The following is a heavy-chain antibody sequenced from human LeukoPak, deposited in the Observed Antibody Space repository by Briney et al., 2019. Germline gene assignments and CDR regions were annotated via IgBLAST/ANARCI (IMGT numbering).Heavy chain of an antibody. V-gene: IGHV4-59*01. J-gene: IGHJ1*01. CDR1: GGSMSSDY. CDR2: IHYSGST. CDR3: ARQSSGCYAF. D-gene: IGHD2-2*01. Sequence: PSETLSLNCTVSGGSMSSDYWSWIRQPPGKGLEWIGYIHYSGSTNYNPSLNSRVTMSVDTSKNQFSLNLTSVTAADTAVYYCARQSSGCYAFWGQGTLVTVSS.